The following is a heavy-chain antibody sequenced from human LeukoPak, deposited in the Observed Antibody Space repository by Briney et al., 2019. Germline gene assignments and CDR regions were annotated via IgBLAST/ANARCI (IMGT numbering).Heavy chain of an antibody. CDR2: ISSRSTYI. J-gene: IGHJ6*02. CDR1: GFSFSDYS. V-gene: IGHV3-21*04. CDR3: AREFSSGWSDYYYGMDV. D-gene: IGHD6-19*01. Sequence: KTGGSLRLSCAASGFSFSDYSMNWVRQAPGKGLEWVSSISSRSTYIHYADSVRGRFTISRDNAKNSLYLQMNSLRAEDTAVYYCAREFSSGWSDYYYGMDVWGQGTTVTVSS.